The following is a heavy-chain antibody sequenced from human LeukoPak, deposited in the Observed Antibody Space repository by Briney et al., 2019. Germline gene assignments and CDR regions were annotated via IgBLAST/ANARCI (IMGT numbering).Heavy chain of an antibody. CDR3: ARVSYDSSGYYFDY. Sequence: PGGSLRLFCAASGFTVSSNYMSWVRQAPGKGLEWVSVIYSGGSTYYADSVKGRFTISRDNSKNTLYLQMNSLRAEDTAVYYCARVSYDSSGYYFDYWAQGTLVTVSS. CDR1: GFTVSSNY. J-gene: IGHJ4*02. D-gene: IGHD3-22*01. CDR2: IYSGGST. V-gene: IGHV3-53*01.